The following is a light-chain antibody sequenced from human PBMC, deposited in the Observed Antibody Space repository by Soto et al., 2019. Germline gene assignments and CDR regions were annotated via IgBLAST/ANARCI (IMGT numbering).Light chain of an antibody. V-gene: IGLV1-44*01. CDR3: AAWDDSLNGVL. Sequence: QSVLTQPPSASGTPGQRVTISCSGSSSNIGSNTVNWYQQLPGTAPKFLTYQNNQRPSGVPDRFSGSKSGTSASLAISGLQSEDEAAYYCAAWDDSLNGVLFGGGTKLTVL. J-gene: IGLJ2*01. CDR2: QNN. CDR1: SSNIGSNT.